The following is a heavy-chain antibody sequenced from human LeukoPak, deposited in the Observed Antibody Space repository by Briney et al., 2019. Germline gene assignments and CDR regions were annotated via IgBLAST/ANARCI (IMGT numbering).Heavy chain of an antibody. CDR1: GGSFSGYY. D-gene: IGHD5-12*01. Sequence: SETLSLTCAVYGGSFSGYYWSWIRQPPGKGLEWIGEINHSGSTNYNPSLKSRVTISVDTSKNQFSLELSSVTAADTAVYYCARAEWLRPVDYWGQGTLVTVSS. V-gene: IGHV4-34*01. CDR2: INHSGST. J-gene: IGHJ4*02. CDR3: ARAEWLRPVDY.